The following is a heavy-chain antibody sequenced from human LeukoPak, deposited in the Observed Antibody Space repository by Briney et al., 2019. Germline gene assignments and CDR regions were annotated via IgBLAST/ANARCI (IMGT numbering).Heavy chain of an antibody. CDR3: AAISSPPRWVIDH. Sequence: SETLSLTCTVSGGSISGDDYYWSWIRQPPGKGLEWIGYIFYTESTYYNPSLKSRVIISVGRSKNQFSLKLSSVTAADTAVYYCAAISSPPRWVIDHWGQGTLVTVSS. V-gene: IGHV4-30-4*01. CDR1: GGSISGDDYY. CDR2: IFYTEST. J-gene: IGHJ4*02. D-gene: IGHD4-23*01.